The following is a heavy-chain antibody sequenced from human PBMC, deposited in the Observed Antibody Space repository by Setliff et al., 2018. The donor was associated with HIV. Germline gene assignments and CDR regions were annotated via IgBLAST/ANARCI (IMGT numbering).Heavy chain of an antibody. V-gene: IGHV1-8*02. CDR2: TSPKSGNT. CDR1: GYTFSIYE. CDR3: ARGRLSWSPDF. Sequence: ASVKVSCKASGYTFSIYEINWVRQASGRGLEWMGWTSPKSGNTGYAQMFQGRLTMTRNSSINTAYMELSSLTSDDTAVYYCARGRLSWSPDFWGQGTLVTVSS. J-gene: IGHJ4*02.